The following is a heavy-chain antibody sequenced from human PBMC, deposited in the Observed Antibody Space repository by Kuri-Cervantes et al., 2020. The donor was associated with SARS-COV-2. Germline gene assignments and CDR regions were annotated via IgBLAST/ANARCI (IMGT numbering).Heavy chain of an antibody. J-gene: IGHJ4*02. Sequence: GESLKISCAASGFTFSSYEMNWVRQAPGKGLECVSYISSSGSTIYYADSVKGRFTISRDNSKNTLYLQMNSLRAEDTAVYYCARGPGVLPTIFGANSGQGTLVTVSS. D-gene: IGHD3-3*01. CDR3: ARGPGVLPTIFGAN. CDR1: GFTFSSYE. CDR2: ISSSGSTI. V-gene: IGHV3-48*03.